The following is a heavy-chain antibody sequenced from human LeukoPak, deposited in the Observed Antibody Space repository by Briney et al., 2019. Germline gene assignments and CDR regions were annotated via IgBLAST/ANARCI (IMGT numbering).Heavy chain of an antibody. CDR3: ASRRGYSSSWLDV. J-gene: IGHJ6*04. Sequence: GGSLRLSCAASGFTFYDYGMSWVRHAPGKGLEWVSGINWNGGSTVYADSVKGRFTISRDNAKNSLYLQMNSLRAEDTALYYCASRRGYSSSWLDVWGKGTTVTVSS. CDR1: GFTFYDYG. CDR2: INWNGGST. D-gene: IGHD6-13*01. V-gene: IGHV3-20*04.